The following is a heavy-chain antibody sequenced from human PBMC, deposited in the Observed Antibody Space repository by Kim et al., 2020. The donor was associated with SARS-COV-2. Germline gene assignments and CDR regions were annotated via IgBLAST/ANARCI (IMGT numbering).Heavy chain of an antibody. J-gene: IGHJ2*01. CDR3: ARGLTSGWYFDL. V-gene: IGHV1-69*04. Sequence: NYAQKFQGRVTITADKSTSTAYMELSSLRSEDTAVYYCARGLTSGWYFDLWGRGTLVTVSS. D-gene: IGHD3-10*01.